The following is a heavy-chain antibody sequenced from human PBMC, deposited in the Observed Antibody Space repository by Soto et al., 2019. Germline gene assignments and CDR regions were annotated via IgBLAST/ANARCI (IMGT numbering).Heavy chain of an antibody. J-gene: IGHJ3*01. CDR3: ARASTGSGSPVHDTFDL. D-gene: IGHD3-10*01. CDR1: EYIFTNYW. CDR2: IYPGDSDT. Sequence: GESLKISCKGSEYIFTNYWIGWVRQMPGKGLEWMGIIYPGDSDTRYSPSFQGQVIISVDKSLNTAYLQWSSLESSDTAIYYCARASTGSGSPVHDTFDLWGHGTMVTVSS. V-gene: IGHV5-51*01.